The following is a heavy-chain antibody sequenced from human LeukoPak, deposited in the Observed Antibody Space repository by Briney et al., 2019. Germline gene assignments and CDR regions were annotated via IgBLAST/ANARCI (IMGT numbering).Heavy chain of an antibody. Sequence: SETLSLTCTVSGGSISSFCWSWIRQPAGKGLEWIGRINNSGGIHYNPSLKSRATMSIDTSKNQFSLRLSSVTAADTAVYYCARGRLPNKYQGLDVWGQGTTVTVSS. CDR1: GGSISSFC. CDR3: ARGRLPNKYQGLDV. CDR2: INNSGGI. J-gene: IGHJ6*02. D-gene: IGHD2-2*01. V-gene: IGHV4-4*07.